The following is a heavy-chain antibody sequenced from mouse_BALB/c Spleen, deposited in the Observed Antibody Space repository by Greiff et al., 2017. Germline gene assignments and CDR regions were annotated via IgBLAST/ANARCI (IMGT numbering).Heavy chain of an antibody. CDR2: INSNGGST. V-gene: IGHV5-6-3*01. D-gene: IGHD3-3*01. J-gene: IGHJ2*01. CDR3: ARDPANFYYFDY. CDR1: GFTFSSYG. Sequence: EVKLVESGGGLVQPGGSLKLSCAASGFTFSSYGMSWVRQTPDKRLELVATINSNGGSTYYPDSVKGRFTISRDNAKNTLYLQMSSLKSEDTAMYYCARDPANFYYFDYWGQGTTLTVSS.